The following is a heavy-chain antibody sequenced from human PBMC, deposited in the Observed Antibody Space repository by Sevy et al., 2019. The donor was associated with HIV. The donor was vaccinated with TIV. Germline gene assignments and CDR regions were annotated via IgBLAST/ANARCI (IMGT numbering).Heavy chain of an antibody. V-gene: IGHV3-21*01. CDR3: ARDVCTNGVCYYFDY. J-gene: IGHJ4*02. CDR2: ISSSSSYI. Sequence: GRSLRLSCAASGFTFSSYSMNWIRQAPGKGLEWVSSISSSSSYIYYADSVKGRFTISRDNAKNSLYLQMNSLRAEDTAVYYCARDVCTNGVCYYFDYWGQGTLVTVSS. CDR1: GFTFSSYS. D-gene: IGHD2-8*01.